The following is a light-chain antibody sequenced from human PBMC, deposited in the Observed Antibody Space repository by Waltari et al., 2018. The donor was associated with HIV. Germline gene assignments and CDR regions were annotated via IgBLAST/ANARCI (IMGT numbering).Light chain of an antibody. CDR1: RSAIGAYNY. CDR3: CSFAGSYTLV. Sequence: QSALTQPRSVSGSPGQSLTISCTGTRSAIGAYNYVSWYQQHPGKAPNLMIYDVTKRPSGVPDRFSGSKSGNTASLTISGLQAEDEAAYYCCSFAGSYTLVFGGGTKLTVL. V-gene: IGLV2-11*01. J-gene: IGLJ3*02. CDR2: DVT.